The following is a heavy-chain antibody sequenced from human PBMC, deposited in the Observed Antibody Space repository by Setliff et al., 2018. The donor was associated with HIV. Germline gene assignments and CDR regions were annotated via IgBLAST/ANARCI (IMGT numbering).Heavy chain of an antibody. J-gene: IGHJ4*02. Sequence: PSETLSLTCAVSGGSISSTNWWSWVRQPPGKGLEWIGEIYHSGSTNYNPSLKSRVTISVDKSKNQFSLRLSSVTAADTAVYYCARQGAVAGHAFDSWGPGALVTVSS. CDR2: IYHSGST. CDR1: GGSISSTNW. V-gene: IGHV4-4*02. D-gene: IGHD6-19*01. CDR3: ARQGAVAGHAFDS.